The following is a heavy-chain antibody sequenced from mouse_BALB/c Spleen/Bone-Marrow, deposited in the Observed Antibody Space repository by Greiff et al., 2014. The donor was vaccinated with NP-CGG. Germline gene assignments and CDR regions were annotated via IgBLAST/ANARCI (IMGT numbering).Heavy chain of an antibody. Sequence: EVQLVESGGGLVKPGGPLKLSCAASGFTFSDYYMYWVRQTPEKRLEWVATISDGGSYTYYPDSVKGRFTISRDNAKNNLYLQMSSLKSEDTAMYYCARSGERYGAMDYWGQGTSVTVFS. V-gene: IGHV5-4*02. CDR1: GFTFSDYY. D-gene: IGHD1-1*02. CDR3: ARSGERYGAMDY. J-gene: IGHJ4*01. CDR2: ISDGGSYT.